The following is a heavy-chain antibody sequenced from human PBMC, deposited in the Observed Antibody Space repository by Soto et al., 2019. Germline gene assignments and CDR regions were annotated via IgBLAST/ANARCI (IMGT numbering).Heavy chain of an antibody. CDR3: ARDPASYGSGSVDY. J-gene: IGHJ4*02. Sequence: GGSLRLSCAASGFTFSSYAMHWVRQAPGKGLEWVAVISYDGSNKYYADSVKGRFTISRDNSKNTLYLQMNSLRAEDTAVYYCARDPASYGSGSVDYWGQGALVTVSS. V-gene: IGHV3-30-3*01. CDR2: ISYDGSNK. CDR1: GFTFSSYA. D-gene: IGHD3-10*01.